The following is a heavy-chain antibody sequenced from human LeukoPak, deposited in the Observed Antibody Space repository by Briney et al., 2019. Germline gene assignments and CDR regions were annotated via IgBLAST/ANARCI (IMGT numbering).Heavy chain of an antibody. CDR2: IYHSGST. D-gene: IGHD3-22*01. Sequence: SETLSLTCAVSGGSISSSNWWSWVRQPPGKGLEWIAEIYHSGSTNYNPSLKSRVTISVDKSKNQFSLRLISVTAADTAVYYCASYSSDYYHPAYFDYWGQGTLVTVSS. J-gene: IGHJ4*02. V-gene: IGHV4-4*02. CDR1: GGSISSSNW. CDR3: ASYSSDYYHPAYFDY.